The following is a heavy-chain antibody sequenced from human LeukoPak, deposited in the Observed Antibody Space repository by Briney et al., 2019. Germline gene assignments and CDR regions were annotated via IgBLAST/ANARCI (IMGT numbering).Heavy chain of an antibody. V-gene: IGHV1-2*02. Sequence: ASVKVSCKASGYTFTGYYMHWVRQAPGQGLEWMGWINPNSGGTNYAQKFQGRVTMTRDTSISTAYMELSRLRSGDTAVYYCARRGCSSTSCYKYYYGMDVWGQGTTVTVSS. CDR1: GYTFTGYY. CDR3: ARRGCSSTSCYKYYYGMDV. CDR2: INPNSGGT. D-gene: IGHD2-2*01. J-gene: IGHJ6*02.